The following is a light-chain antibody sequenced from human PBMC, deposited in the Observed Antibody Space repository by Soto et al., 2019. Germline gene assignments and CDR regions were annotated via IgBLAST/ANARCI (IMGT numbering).Light chain of an antibody. J-gene: IGKJ3*01. CDR2: EAS. V-gene: IGKV1-33*01. Sequence: EIPMTQSASSLYACIGDRGCFXCQASQDITKIIIWFQHKPGKARSLLIDEASKSHFVAPSSFSGSGSGTDFTFTISSLQPEDNATYYGQQYENRPYTFGPGTKVDIK. CDR3: QQYENRPYT. CDR1: QDITKI.